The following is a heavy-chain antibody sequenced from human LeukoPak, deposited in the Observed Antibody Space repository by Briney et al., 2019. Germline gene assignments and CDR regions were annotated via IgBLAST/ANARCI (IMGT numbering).Heavy chain of an antibody. D-gene: IGHD3-10*01. V-gene: IGHV3-23*01. CDR1: GFTFSSYA. CDR2: ISGSGGST. CDR3: AKNPSIRITMVRNTNWFDP. Sequence: GGSLRLSCAASGFTFSSYAMSWVRQAPGEGLEWVSAISGSGGSTYYADSVKGRFTISRDNSKNTLYLQMNSLRAEDTAVYYCAKNPSIRITMVRNTNWFDPWGQGTLVTVSS. J-gene: IGHJ5*02.